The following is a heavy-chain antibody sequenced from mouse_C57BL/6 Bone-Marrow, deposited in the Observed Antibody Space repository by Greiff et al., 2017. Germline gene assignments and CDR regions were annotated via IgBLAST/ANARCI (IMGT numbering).Heavy chain of an antibody. J-gene: IGHJ3*01. CDR1: GYTFTSYG. D-gene: IGHD1-1*01. CDR2: IYPRSGNT. V-gene: IGHV1-81*01. Sequence: QVHVKQSGAELARPGASVKLSCKASGYTFTSYGISWVKQRTGQGLEWIGEIYPRSGNTYYNEKFKGKATLTADKSSSTAYMELRSLTSEDSAVYFWARGRITTVVAPFAYWGQGTLVTVSA. CDR3: ARGRITTVVAPFAY.